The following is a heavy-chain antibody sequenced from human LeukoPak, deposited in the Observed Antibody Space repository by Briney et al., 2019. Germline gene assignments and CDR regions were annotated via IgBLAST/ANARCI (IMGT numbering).Heavy chain of an antibody. V-gene: IGHV3-30*03. CDR2: ISYDGSNK. Sequence: GGSLRLSCAASGFTFSSYGMPWVRQAPGKGLEWVAVISYDGSNKYYADSVKGRFTISRDNSKNTLYLQMNSLRAEDTAVYYCALIAAHVNFDYWGQGTLVTVSS. CDR3: ALIAAHVNFDY. CDR1: GFTFSSYG. D-gene: IGHD6-25*01. J-gene: IGHJ4*02.